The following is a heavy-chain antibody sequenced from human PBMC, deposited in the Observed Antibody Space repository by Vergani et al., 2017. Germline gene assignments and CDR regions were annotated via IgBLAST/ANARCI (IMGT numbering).Heavy chain of an antibody. Sequence: QVQLQESGPGLVKPSETLSLTCTVSGGSISTYYWSWIRQPPGKGLEWIGYIHYSGSTNYNPSLKSRVTISVDTSKNQFSLKLSSVTAADTAVYYCATRYGDYDYYFDYWGQGTLVTVPS. J-gene: IGHJ4*02. CDR2: IHYSGST. D-gene: IGHD4-17*01. CDR3: ATRYGDYDYYFDY. CDR1: GGSISTYY. V-gene: IGHV4-59*08.